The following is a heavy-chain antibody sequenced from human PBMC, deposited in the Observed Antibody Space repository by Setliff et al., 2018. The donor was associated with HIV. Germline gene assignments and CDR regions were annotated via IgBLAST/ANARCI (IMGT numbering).Heavy chain of an antibody. D-gene: IGHD1-1*01. CDR2: IFYTGFT. CDR1: RGSFSHYY. Sequence: SETLSLTCAVYRGSFSHYYWTWIRQSPGGGLEWIGNIFYTGFTHYNPSLKSRVTISIDTSKNHFSLSLASVSDSDTAVYYCTREGRGDPALATTRLDYWGQGKLVTVSS. CDR3: TREGRGDPALATTRLDY. J-gene: IGHJ4*02. V-gene: IGHV4-34*12.